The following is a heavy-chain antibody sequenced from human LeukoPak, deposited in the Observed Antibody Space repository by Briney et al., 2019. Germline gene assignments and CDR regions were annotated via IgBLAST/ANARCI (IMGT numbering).Heavy chain of an antibody. Sequence: PSETLSLTCAVSGGSLSSGGYSWSWLRQPPGKGLEWIGYIYHSGSTYYNPSLKSRVTISVDRSKNQFSLKLSSVTAADTAVYYCARAGPSLELRTGDFGLAREFDPWGQGTLITVSS. CDR2: IYHSGST. CDR1: GGSLSSGGYS. V-gene: IGHV4-30-2*01. CDR3: ARAGPSLELRTGDFGLAREFDP. D-gene: IGHD1-7*01. J-gene: IGHJ5*02.